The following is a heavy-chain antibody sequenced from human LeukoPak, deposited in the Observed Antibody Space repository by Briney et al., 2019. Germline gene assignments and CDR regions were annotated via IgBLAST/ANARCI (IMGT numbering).Heavy chain of an antibody. CDR2: INPSGGST. D-gene: IGHD1-26*01. Sequence: ASVKVSCKASGYTFTSYYMHWVRQAPGQGLEWMGIINPSGGSTSYAQKFQGRVTMTRDTSTSTVYMELSSLRSEDTAVYYCARDRIVGATNYYYYYGMDVWGQGTTVTVSS. J-gene: IGHJ6*02. CDR3: ARDRIVGATNYYYYYGMDV. V-gene: IGHV1-46*01. CDR1: GYTFTSYY.